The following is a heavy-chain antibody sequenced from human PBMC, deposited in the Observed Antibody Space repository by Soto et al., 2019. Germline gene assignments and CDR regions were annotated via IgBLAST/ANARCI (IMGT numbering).Heavy chain of an antibody. J-gene: IGHJ5*02. CDR2: VYPSDSHV. CDR3: TKPATSPFDP. CDR1: GYRFYRSW. Sequence: GEALKTSWQGPGYRFYRSWIGWVRQKPGKGLESLGNVYPSDSHVSYSPAFEAQVTISADNSINTASLQLLNLNASDTAIYYCTKPATSPFDPWGQGTRVTVSS. V-gene: IGHV5-51*01.